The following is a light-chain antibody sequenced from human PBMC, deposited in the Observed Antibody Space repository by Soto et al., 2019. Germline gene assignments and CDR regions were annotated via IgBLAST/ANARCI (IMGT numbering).Light chain of an antibody. J-gene: IGKJ1*01. CDR2: GAS. CDR3: QQYGSSGT. CDR1: QSVSNTY. V-gene: IGKV3-20*01. Sequence: FTLCRRTMTQSTGKMSTLAGGASQSVSNTYVAWYQKKPGQADRLITYGASKRATGIPDRFSGSGSGTDFPLTISRLEPEDFAVYYCQQYGSSGTFGQGTKVDI.